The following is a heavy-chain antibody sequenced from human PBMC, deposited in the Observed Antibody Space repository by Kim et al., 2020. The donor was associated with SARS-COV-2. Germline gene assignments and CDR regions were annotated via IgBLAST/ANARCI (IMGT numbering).Heavy chain of an antibody. CDR1: GFTFSSYS. V-gene: IGHV3-21*01. J-gene: IGHJ4*02. D-gene: IGHD6-6*01. Sequence: GGSLRLSCAASGFTFSSYSMNWVRQAPGKGLEWVSSISSSSSYIYYADSVKGRFTISRDNAKNSLYLQMNSLRAEDTAVYYCARQGSSPPSWIYYFDYWGQGTLVTVSS. CDR2: ISSSSSYI. CDR3: ARQGSSPPSWIYYFDY.